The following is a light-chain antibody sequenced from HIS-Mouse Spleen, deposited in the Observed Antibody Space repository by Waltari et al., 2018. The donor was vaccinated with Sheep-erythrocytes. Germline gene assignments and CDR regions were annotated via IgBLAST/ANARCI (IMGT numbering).Light chain of an antibody. Sequence: QSALTQPASVSGSPGQSITLSCTGTSRAVGSYNLFSWYQQHPGKAPKLRIYEGSKRPSGVSNRFSGSKSGNTASLTISGLQAEDEADYYCCSYAGSSTPWVFGGGTKLTVL. CDR3: CSYAGSSTPWV. J-gene: IGLJ3*02. V-gene: IGLV2-23*01. CDR2: EGS. CDR1: SRAVGSYNL.